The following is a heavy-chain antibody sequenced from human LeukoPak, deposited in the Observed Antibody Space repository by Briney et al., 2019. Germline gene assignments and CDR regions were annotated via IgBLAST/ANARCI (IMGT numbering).Heavy chain of an antibody. J-gene: IGHJ4*02. CDR3: ARVEMATTLFDY. Sequence: GGSLRLSCAASGFTFSSYSMNWVRQAPGKGLEWVSSISSSSSYIYYEDSVKGRFTISRDNAKNSLYLQMNSLRAEDTAVYYCARVEMATTLFDYWGQGTLVTVSS. D-gene: IGHD5-24*01. CDR2: ISSSSSYI. CDR1: GFTFSSYS. V-gene: IGHV3-21*01.